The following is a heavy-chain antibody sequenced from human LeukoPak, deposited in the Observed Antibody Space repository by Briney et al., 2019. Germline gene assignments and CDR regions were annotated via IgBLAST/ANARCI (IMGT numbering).Heavy chain of an antibody. CDR2: IIPTFGTA. Sequence: SVKVSCKASGGTFSSYAISWVRQAPGQGLEWMGGIIPTFGTANYAQKFQGRVTITADESTSAAYMELSSLRSEDTAVYYCARDHYDILTGYLYYFDYWGQGTLVTVSS. CDR3: ARDHYDILTGYLYYFDY. V-gene: IGHV1-69*13. J-gene: IGHJ4*02. D-gene: IGHD3-9*01. CDR1: GGTFSSYA.